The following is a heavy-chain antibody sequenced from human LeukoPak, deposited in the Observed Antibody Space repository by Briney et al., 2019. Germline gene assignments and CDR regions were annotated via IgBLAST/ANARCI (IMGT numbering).Heavy chain of an antibody. Sequence: GGSLRLSCAASGFTFSSYAMSWVRQAPGKGLEWVSGISVSGGSPYYADSVKGRFTISRDNSKNTLYLQMNSLRAEDTAVYYCAGVPKSYPFGYWGQGTLVTVSS. CDR3: AGVPKSYPFGY. J-gene: IGHJ4*02. V-gene: IGHV3-23*01. CDR2: ISVSGGSP. CDR1: GFTFSSYA. D-gene: IGHD3-16*01.